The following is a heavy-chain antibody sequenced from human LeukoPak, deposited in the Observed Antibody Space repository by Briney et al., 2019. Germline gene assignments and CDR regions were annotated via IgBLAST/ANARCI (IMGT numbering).Heavy chain of an antibody. Sequence: GGSLRLSCAASGFTFSSYGMHWVRQAPGKGLEWVAVISYDGSNKYYADSAKGRFTISRDNSKNTLYLQMNSLRAEDTAVYYCAKDFKQLALDYWGQGTLVTVSS. CDR2: ISYDGSNK. CDR1: GFTFSSYG. J-gene: IGHJ4*02. CDR3: AKDFKQLALDY. D-gene: IGHD6-6*01. V-gene: IGHV3-30*18.